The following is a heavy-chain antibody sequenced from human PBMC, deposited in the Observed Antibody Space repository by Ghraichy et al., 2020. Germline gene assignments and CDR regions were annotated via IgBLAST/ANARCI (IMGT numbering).Heavy chain of an antibody. CDR2: ISRSGTST. CDR1: GFTFYSYA. D-gene: IGHD2-15*01. V-gene: IGHV3-23*01. Sequence: GGSLRLSCAASGFTFYSYAMSWVRQAPGKGLEWVSGISRSGTSTYYADSVKGRFTISRDNSKNTLYLQMNSLRAEDTAIYYCAKAPRGSCSGARCYSLDYWGQGTRVTVSS. CDR3: AKAPRGSCSGARCYSLDY. J-gene: IGHJ4*02.